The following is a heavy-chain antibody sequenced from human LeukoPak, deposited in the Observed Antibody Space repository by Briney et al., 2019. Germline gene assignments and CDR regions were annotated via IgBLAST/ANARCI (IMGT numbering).Heavy chain of an antibody. Sequence: SVKVSCKASGGTFSSYAISWVRQAPGQGLEWMGRIIPIFGIANYAQKFQGRVTITADKSTSTAYMELSSLRSEDTAVCYCAQQLVPCDPTNCRGGFDPWGQGTLVTVSS. J-gene: IGHJ5*02. V-gene: IGHV1-69*04. CDR3: AQQLVPCDPTNCRGGFDP. CDR2: IIPIFGIA. CDR1: GGTFSSYA. D-gene: IGHD6-13*01.